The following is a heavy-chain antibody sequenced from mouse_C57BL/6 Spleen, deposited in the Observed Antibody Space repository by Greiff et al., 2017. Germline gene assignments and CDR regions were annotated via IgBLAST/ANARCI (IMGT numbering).Heavy chain of an antibody. J-gene: IGHJ4*01. CDR3: ARQGWLLQDYAMDY. CDR1: GFSLTSYG. V-gene: IGHV2-6-1*01. Sequence: VKLVESGPGLVAPSQSLSITCTVSGFSLTSYGVHWVRQPPGKGLEWLVVIWSDGSTTYNSALKSRLSISKDNSKSQVFLKMNSLQTDDTAMYYCARQGWLLQDYAMDYWGQGTSVTVSS. CDR2: IWSDGST. D-gene: IGHD2-3*01.